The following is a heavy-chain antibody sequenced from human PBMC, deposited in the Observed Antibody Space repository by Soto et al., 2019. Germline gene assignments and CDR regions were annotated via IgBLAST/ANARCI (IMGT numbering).Heavy chain of an antibody. CDR2: IYPDDSDT. J-gene: IGHJ4*02. CDR1: GYNFPSYW. CDR3: ARLGSAGDYGAY. Sequence: EVQLVQSGAEVKTPGESLKISCKGSGYNFPSYWIGWVRQMPGKGLEWMGIIYPDDSDTRYRPSFQGQVTMSADKSISTVYLQWSSLKASDTAMYYCARLGSAGDYGAYWGQGTLVTVSS. D-gene: IGHD3-10*01. V-gene: IGHV5-51*03.